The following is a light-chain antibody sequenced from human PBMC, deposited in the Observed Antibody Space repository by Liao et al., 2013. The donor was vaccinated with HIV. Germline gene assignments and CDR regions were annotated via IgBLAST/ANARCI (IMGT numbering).Light chain of an antibody. J-gene: IGLJ1*01. CDR3: QVWDSDTDHYV. V-gene: IGLV3-21*04. Sequence: YVLTQPSSLSVAPGKTARMTCGGNSIGSKSVHWYQQKPGQAPVLVISHDTDRPSGIPARFSASNSGNTATLTISRVEAGDEADYYCQVWDSDTDHYVFGSGTKVTVL. CDR2: HDT. CDR1: SIGSKS.